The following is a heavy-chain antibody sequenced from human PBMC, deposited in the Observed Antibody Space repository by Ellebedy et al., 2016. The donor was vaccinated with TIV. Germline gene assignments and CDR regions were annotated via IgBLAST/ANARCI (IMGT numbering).Heavy chain of an antibody. CDR1: GGTFSSYG. CDR2: INPNSGGT. CDR3: ARDGGSYSDFDY. D-gene: IGHD1-26*01. Sequence: AASVKVSCKASGGTFSSYGITCMRQAPGQGLEWMGWINPNSGGTNYAQKFQGWVTMTRDTSISTAYMELSRLRSGDTAVYYCARDGGSYSDFDYWGQGTLVTVSS. V-gene: IGHV1-2*04. J-gene: IGHJ4*02.